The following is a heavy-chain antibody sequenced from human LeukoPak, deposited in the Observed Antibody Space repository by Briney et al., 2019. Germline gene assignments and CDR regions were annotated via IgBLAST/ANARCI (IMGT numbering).Heavy chain of an antibody. V-gene: IGHV4-61*02. J-gene: IGHJ4*02. CDR3: ARHDKGIVVV. CDR1: GGSISSGSYY. D-gene: IGHD2-2*01. CDR2: IYTSGST. Sequence: SETLSLTCTVSGGSISSGSYYWSWIRQPAGKGLEWIGRIYTSGSTNYNPSLKSRVTISVDTSKNQFSLKLSSVTAADTAVYYCARHDKGIVVVWGQGTLVTVSS.